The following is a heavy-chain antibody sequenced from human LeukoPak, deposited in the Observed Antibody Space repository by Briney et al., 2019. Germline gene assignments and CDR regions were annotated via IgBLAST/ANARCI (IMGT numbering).Heavy chain of an antibody. CDR3: ARALYSSSCYRFFDY. D-gene: IGHD6-13*01. CDR2: IYSDGST. J-gene: IGHJ4*02. Sequence: GGSLRLSCAGSGCTFSSYWMSWVRQAPGKELEWVSVIYSDGSTYYADSVKGRFTISRDNSKNTLYLQMNSLRTEDTALYYCARALYSSSCYRFFDYWGQGNLVTVSS. V-gene: IGHV3-53*01. CDR1: GCTFSSYW.